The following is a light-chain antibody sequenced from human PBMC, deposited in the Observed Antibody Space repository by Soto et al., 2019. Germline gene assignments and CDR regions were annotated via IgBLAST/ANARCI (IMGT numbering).Light chain of an antibody. CDR3: CSYAGIYTP. Sequence: QSVLTQPRSVSGSPGQSVTISCTGTSSDVGGYDYVSWYQQHPGKAPKLMIYDVSKRPSGVPDRFSGSKSGNTAFLTISGLQAEDEADYYCCSYAGIYTPFGGGTKVTVL. CDR1: SSDVGGYDY. V-gene: IGLV2-11*01. J-gene: IGLJ2*01. CDR2: DVS.